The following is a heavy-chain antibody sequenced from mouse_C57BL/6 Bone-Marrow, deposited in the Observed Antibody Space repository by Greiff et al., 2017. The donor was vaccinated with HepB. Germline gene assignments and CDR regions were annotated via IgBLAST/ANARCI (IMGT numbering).Heavy chain of an antibody. CDR2: IRSKSNNYAT. D-gene: IGHD1-1*01. CDR1: GFSFNTYA. CDR3: VRRGSSYDAMDY. V-gene: IGHV10-1*01. Sequence: EVQLVESGGGLVQPKGSLKLSCAASGFSFNTYAMNWVRQAPGKGLEWVARIRSKSNNYATYYADSVKDRFTISRDDSESMLYLQMNNLKTEDTAMYYCVRRGSSYDAMDYWGQGTSVTVSS. J-gene: IGHJ4*01.